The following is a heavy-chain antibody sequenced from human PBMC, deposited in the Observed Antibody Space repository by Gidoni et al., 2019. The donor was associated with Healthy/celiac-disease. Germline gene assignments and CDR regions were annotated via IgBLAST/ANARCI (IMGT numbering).Heavy chain of an antibody. Sequence: QVQLVESGGGVVQPGRSLRLSCAASGFTFSSYGRHWVRQAPGKGLEWVAVISYDGSNKYYGESVKGRFTISRDNSKNTLYLQMNSRRAEDTAVYYWAKAPGAVAGYYYYYGMDVWGQGTTVTVSS. J-gene: IGHJ6*02. CDR3: AKAPGAVAGYYYYYGMDV. CDR2: ISYDGSNK. D-gene: IGHD6-19*01. CDR1: GFTFSSYG. V-gene: IGHV3-30*18.